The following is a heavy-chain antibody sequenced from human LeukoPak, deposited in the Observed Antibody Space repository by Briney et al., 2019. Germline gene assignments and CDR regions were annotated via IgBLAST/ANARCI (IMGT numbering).Heavy chain of an antibody. Sequence: ASVTVSCKSSGYTFTIYDISWVRQAPGQGLEWMGWISTYNGNTNSAQKLQGRVTMTTDTSTSTAYMELRSLRSDDTAVYYCARYPPYYGMDVWGQGTTVTVPS. V-gene: IGHV1-18*01. J-gene: IGHJ6*02. CDR2: ISTYNGNT. CDR3: ARYPPYYGMDV. CDR1: GYTFTIYD.